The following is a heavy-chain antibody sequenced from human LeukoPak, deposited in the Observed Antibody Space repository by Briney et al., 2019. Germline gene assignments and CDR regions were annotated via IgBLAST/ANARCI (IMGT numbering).Heavy chain of an antibody. CDR2: IHYSEST. Sequence: PSETLSLTCTVSGGSIRSYYWGWIRQPPGKGLEWIGYIHYSESTKYNPSLKSRVTMSVDTSKNQFSLKLSSVTVADTAVYYCASRSGSFSDALDIWGQGTLVTVSS. J-gene: IGHJ3*02. CDR1: GGSIRSYY. D-gene: IGHD3-10*01. CDR3: ASRSGSFSDALDI. V-gene: IGHV4-59*08.